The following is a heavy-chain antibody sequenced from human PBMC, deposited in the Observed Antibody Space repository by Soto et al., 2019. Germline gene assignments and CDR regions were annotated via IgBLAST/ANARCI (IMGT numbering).Heavy chain of an antibody. J-gene: IGHJ3*02. CDR2: IYHSGST. D-gene: IGHD3-22*01. CDR1: GGSISSSNW. Sequence: SETLSLTCAVSGGSISSSNWWSWVRQPPGKGLEWIGEIYHSGSTNSNPSLKSRVTISVDKSKNQFSLKLSSVTAADTAVYYCARDLYYYDSSGYSFNAFDIWGQGTMVTVSS. V-gene: IGHV4-4*02. CDR3: ARDLYYYDSSGYSFNAFDI.